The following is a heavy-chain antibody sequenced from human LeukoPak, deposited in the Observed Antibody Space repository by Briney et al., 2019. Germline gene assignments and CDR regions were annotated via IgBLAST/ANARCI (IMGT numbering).Heavy chain of an antibody. CDR3: ARTGSSSCCDY. J-gene: IGHJ4*02. CDR2: ISWNSGSI. Sequence: GGSLRLSCAASGFTFDDYAMHWVRQAPGKGLEWVSGISWNSGSIGYADSVKGRFTISRDNAKNTLYLQMNSLRAEDTAVYYCARTGSSSCCDYWGQGTLVTVSS. D-gene: IGHD6-13*01. CDR1: GFTFDDYA. V-gene: IGHV3-9*01.